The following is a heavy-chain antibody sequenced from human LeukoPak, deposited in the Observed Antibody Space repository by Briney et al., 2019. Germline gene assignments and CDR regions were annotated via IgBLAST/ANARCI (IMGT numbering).Heavy chain of an antibody. CDR2: TYYSGST. CDR1: GGSISSADYY. Sequence: SETLSLTCTVSGGSISSADYYWNWIRQPPGKGLEWIGFTYYSGSTYSNPSLKSRVTISVDTSKNQFSLKLTSVTAADTAVYYCARGGNNHYYRYWGQGTLVTVSS. V-gene: IGHV4-30-4*08. CDR3: ARGGNNHYYRY. J-gene: IGHJ4*02. D-gene: IGHD3-10*01.